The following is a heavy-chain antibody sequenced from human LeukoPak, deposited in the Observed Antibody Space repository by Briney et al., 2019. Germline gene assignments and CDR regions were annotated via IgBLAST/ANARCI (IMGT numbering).Heavy chain of an antibody. CDR1: GFTFSSYS. CDR3: ARGEGDYDILTGQRWKYYYYYYGMDV. J-gene: IGHJ6*02. D-gene: IGHD3-9*01. Sequence: GGSLRLSCAAYGFTFSSYSMNLVRQAPGKGLEWVSSISSSSSYICYADSVKGRFTISRDNAKNSLYLQMNSLRAEDTAVYYCARGEGDYDILTGQRWKYYYYYYGMDVWGQGTTVTVSS. CDR2: ISSSSSYI. V-gene: IGHV3-21*01.